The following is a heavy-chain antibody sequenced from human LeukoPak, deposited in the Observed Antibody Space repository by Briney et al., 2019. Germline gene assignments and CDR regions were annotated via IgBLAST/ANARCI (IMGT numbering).Heavy chain of an antibody. CDR1: GFTFSNYW. J-gene: IGHJ4*02. CDR2: IRPEGSEV. V-gene: IGHV3-7*01. CDR3: ARGDIVVVPGVPHYS. Sequence: GGSLRLSCAASGFTFSNYWMSWVRQAPGKGLEWVASIRPEGSEVYYMDSVKGRFTISRDNAENSLYLQMNSLRAEDTAVYYCARGDIVVVPGVPHYSSGQRKLVTASS. D-gene: IGHD2-2*01.